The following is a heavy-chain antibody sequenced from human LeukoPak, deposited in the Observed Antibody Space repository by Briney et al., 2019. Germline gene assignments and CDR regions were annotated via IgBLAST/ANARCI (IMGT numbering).Heavy chain of an antibody. CDR2: IDHDGSQK. D-gene: IGHD3-16*01. V-gene: IGHV3-30*02. CDR1: GFTFSANN. CDR3: AKDGGGGTYSFDY. Sequence: GGSLRLSCAVSGFTFSANNMHWVRQAPGKGLEWVTFIDHDGSQKFYADSVKGRFTISRDNSKNALYLHINSLRPEGTAVYYCAKDGGGGTYSFDYWGQGNLVTVSS. J-gene: IGHJ4*02.